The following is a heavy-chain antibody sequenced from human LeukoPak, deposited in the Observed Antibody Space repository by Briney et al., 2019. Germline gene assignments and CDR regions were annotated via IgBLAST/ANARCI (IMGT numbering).Heavy chain of an antibody. J-gene: IGHJ4*02. D-gene: IGHD2-21*01. CDR3: ARGFRPFDY. V-gene: IGHV4-59*01. CDR2: IYYSGST. CDR1: GGPISSYY. Sequence: SETLSLTCTVSGGPISSYYWSWIRQPPGKGLEWIGYIYYSGSTNYNPSLKSRVTISVDTSKNQFSLKLSSVTAADPAVYYCARGFRPFDYWGQGTLVTVSS.